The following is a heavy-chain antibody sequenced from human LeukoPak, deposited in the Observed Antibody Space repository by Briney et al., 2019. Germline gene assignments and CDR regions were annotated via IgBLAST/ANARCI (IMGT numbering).Heavy chain of an antibody. Sequence: ASVKVSCKASGYTFTNYDINWVRQAAGQGLEWMGWMNPNSGNTGYAQKFQGRVTITRNTSISTVYMELGSLRSEDTAVYYCASGTTRFDPWGQGTLVIVSS. CDR2: MNPNSGNT. CDR1: GYTFTNYD. CDR3: ASGTTRFDP. J-gene: IGHJ5*02. V-gene: IGHV1-8*03. D-gene: IGHD1-26*01.